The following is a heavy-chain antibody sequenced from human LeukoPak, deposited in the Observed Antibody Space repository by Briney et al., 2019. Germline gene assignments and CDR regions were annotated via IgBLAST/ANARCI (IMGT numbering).Heavy chain of an antibody. J-gene: IGHJ5*02. CDR3: ARFLVGIAAA. D-gene: IGHD6-13*01. CDR1: GGSFSGYY. CDR2: INHSGST. Sequence: SETLSLTCTVYGGSFSGYYWSWIRQPSGKGLEWIGEINHSGSTNYNPSLKSRVTISVDTSKNQFSLKLSSVTAADTAVYYCARFLVGIAAAWGQGTLVTVSS. V-gene: IGHV4-34*01.